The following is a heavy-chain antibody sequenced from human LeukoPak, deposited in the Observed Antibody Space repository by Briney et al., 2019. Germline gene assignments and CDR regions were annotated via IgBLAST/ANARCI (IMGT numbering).Heavy chain of an antibody. CDR1: GGSFSGYY. D-gene: IGHD3-22*01. CDR3: ARHRKRSGGYFGSGHDAFDI. CDR2: INHSGST. V-gene: IGHV4-34*01. Sequence: PSETLSLTCAVYGGSFSGYYWSWIRQSPGKGLEWIGEINHSGSTNYNPSLKSPVTISVDTSKNQFSLKLSSVTAADTAIYYCARHRKRSGGYFGSGHDAFDIWGQGTMVTVSS. J-gene: IGHJ3*02.